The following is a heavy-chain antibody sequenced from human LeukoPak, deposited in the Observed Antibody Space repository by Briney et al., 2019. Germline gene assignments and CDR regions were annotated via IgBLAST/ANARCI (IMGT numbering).Heavy chain of an antibody. D-gene: IGHD2-8*02. J-gene: IGHJ4*02. CDR1: GFILSSNY. V-gene: IGHV3-11*04. Sequence: GGSLRLSCADSGFILSSNYMSWVCQAPGEGLEWGSYISSRGSTIYYADSVRGRFTISRDKAKNSLYLQMNSLRVEGTAVYYCARSGPHDVQVKTRNFDYWGQGTLVIVSS. CDR3: ARSGPHDVQVKTRNFDY. CDR2: ISSRGSTI.